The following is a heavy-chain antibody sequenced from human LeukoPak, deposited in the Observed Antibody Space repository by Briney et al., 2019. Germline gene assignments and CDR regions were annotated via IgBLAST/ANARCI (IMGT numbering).Heavy chain of an antibody. D-gene: IGHD5-18*01. CDR1: GFTFSDYY. CDR2: ISSSSSYT. J-gene: IGHJ6*02. Sequence: GGSLRLSCAASGFTFSDYYMSWIRQAPWKGLEWVSYISSSSSYTNYADSVKGRFTISRDNAKNSLYLQMNSLRAEDTAVYYCAREQTWIPPGPWYYYGMDVWGQGTTVTVSS. V-gene: IGHV3-11*06. CDR3: AREQTWIPPGPWYYYGMDV.